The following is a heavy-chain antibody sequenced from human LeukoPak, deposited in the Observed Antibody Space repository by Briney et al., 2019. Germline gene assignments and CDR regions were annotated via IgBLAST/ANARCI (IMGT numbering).Heavy chain of an antibody. Sequence: GESLKISCKGSGYSFTSYWIGWVRQMPGKGLEWMGIIYPGDSDTRYSPSFQGQVTISADKSISTAYLQWSSLKASDTAMYYCARHRPADYDILTGYTPSFDIWGQGTMVTVSS. J-gene: IGHJ3*02. CDR1: GYSFTSYW. CDR2: IYPGDSDT. CDR3: ARHRPADYDILTGYTPSFDI. D-gene: IGHD3-9*01. V-gene: IGHV5-51*01.